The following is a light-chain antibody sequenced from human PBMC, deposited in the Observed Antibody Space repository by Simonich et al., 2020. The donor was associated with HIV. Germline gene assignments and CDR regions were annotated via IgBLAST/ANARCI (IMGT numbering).Light chain of an antibody. CDR1: QSVSSSY. CDR2: GAS. J-gene: IGKJ5*01. Sequence: EIVLTQSPGTLSLSPGDRATLSCRASQSVSSSYLTWYQQKPGQAPRLLIYGASSRATGIPDRFRGSGSGTDFTLTISRLEPEDFAVYYCQQYGSSITFGQGTRLDIK. CDR3: QQYGSSIT. V-gene: IGKV3-20*01.